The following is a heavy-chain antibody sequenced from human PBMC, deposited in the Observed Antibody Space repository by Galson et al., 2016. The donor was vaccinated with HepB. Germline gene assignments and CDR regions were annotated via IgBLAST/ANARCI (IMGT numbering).Heavy chain of an antibody. J-gene: IGHJ4*02. D-gene: IGHD3-22*01. Sequence: SLRLSCAASGFTLTNYGMHWVRQAPGKGLEWVADIWSNGNNKYYADSVRGRFSVSRDQAKKTLYMQMNSLRAEDTAVYYCARASYYYDSSDYRASYYFDYWGQGTLVTVSS. V-gene: IGHV3-33*01. CDR1: GFTLTNYG. CDR3: ARASYYYDSSDYRASYYFDY. CDR2: IWSNGNNK.